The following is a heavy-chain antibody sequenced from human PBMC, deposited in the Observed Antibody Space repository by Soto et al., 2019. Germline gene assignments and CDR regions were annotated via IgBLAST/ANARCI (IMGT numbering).Heavy chain of an antibody. J-gene: IGHJ4*02. CDR3: ALENSSSSLDY. CDR2: IYYSGST. Sequence: PSETLSLTCTVSGGSISSGGYYWSWIRQHPGKGLEWIGYIYYSGSTYYNPSLKSRVTISVDTSKNQFSLKLSSVTAADTAMYYCALENSSSSLDYWGQGTLVTVSS. CDR1: GGSISSGGYY. V-gene: IGHV4-31*03. D-gene: IGHD6-6*01.